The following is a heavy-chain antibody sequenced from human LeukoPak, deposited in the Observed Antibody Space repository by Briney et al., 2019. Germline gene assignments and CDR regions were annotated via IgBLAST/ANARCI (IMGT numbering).Heavy chain of an antibody. CDR2: IYYSGST. V-gene: IGHV4-59*12. J-gene: IGHJ3*02. Sequence: SETLSLTCTVSGGSISSYYWSWIRQPPGKGLEWIGYIYYSGSTYYNPSLKSRVTISVDRSKNQFSLKLSSVTAADTAVYYCARSPLGTYGDYGSDDAFDIWGQGTMVTVSS. CDR3: ARSPLGTYGDYGSDDAFDI. D-gene: IGHD4-17*01. CDR1: GGSISSYY.